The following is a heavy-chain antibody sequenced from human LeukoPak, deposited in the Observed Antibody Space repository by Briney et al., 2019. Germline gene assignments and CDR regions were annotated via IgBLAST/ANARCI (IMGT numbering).Heavy chain of an antibody. D-gene: IGHD4-17*01. CDR3: ARGPTTVTRAFDY. V-gene: IGHV4-4*07. CDR2: IYTSGST. Sequence: SEALSLTCTVSGGSFSIYYWSWIRQPAGKGLEWIGRIYTSGSTNYNPSLKRRVTMSVDTSKNQFSLKLSSVTAADTAVYYCARGPTTVTRAFDYWGQGTLVTVSS. J-gene: IGHJ4*02. CDR1: GGSFSIYY.